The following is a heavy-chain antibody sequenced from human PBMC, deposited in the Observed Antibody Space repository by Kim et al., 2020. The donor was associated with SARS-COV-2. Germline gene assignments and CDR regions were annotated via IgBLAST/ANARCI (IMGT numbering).Heavy chain of an antibody. D-gene: IGHD5-12*01. Sequence: TTYNPALKSQVNISVDTSKHQFSLKLSAVTAADTAVYYCARATWLRGAFDYWGQGTLVTVSS. J-gene: IGHJ4*02. CDR3: ARATWLRGAFDY. CDR2: T. V-gene: IGHV4-59*01.